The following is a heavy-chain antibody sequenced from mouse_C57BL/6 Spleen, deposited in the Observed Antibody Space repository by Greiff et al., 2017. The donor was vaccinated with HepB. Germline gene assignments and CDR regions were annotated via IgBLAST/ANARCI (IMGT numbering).Heavy chain of an antibody. CDR2: IYPGDGDT. CDR1: GYAFSSSW. D-gene: IGHD4-1*01. Sequence: QVQLKQSGPELVKPGASVKISCKASGYAFSSSWMNWVKQRPGKGLEWIGRIYPGDGDTNYNGKFKGKATLTADKSSSTAYMQISSLTSEDSAVYFCALTGTGGDYWGQGTTLTVSS. J-gene: IGHJ2*01. CDR3: ALTGTGGDY. V-gene: IGHV1-82*01.